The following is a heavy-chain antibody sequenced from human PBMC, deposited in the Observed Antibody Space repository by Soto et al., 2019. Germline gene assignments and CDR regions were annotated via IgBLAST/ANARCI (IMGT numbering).Heavy chain of an antibody. J-gene: IGHJ6*02. V-gene: IGHV3-21*01. Sequence: WGSLRLSCAASGFTFISYSINCFRHSPFKWLEWVSSISSSSSYIYYADSVKGRFTISRDNAKNSLYLQMNSLRAEDTAVYYCARDQVIRLSSYYYYGMDVWGQGTTVTVSS. CDR2: ISSSSSYI. CDR1: GFTFISYS. CDR3: ARDQVIRLSSYYYYGMDV.